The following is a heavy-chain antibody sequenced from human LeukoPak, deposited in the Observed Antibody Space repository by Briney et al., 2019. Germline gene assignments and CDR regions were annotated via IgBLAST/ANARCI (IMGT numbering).Heavy chain of an antibody. J-gene: IGHJ4*02. V-gene: IGHV3-11*06. CDR2: ISSRTSDT. CDR3: ARVGSSGSVDY. CDR1: GFTFSDYY. D-gene: IGHD1-1*01. Sequence: GGSLRLSCAASGFTFSDYYMSWIRQAPGKGLEWVSYISSRTSDTNYVDSVKGRFTISRDNAKNSLYLQMNSLRAEDTAVYYCARVGSSGSVDYWGQGTLITVSS.